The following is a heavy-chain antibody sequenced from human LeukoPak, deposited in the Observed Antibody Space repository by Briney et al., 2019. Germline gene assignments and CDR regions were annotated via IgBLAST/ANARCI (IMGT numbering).Heavy chain of an antibody. CDR3: ARFYYYNVMEV. V-gene: IGHV4-59*01. CDR2: IYYSGST. J-gene: IGHJ6*02. CDR1: GFTFSSYA. Sequence: GSLRLSCAASGFTFSSYAMSWVRQAPGKGLEWIGYIYYSGSTNYNPSLKSRVTISVDTSKNQFSLKLSSVTAADTAVYYCARFYYYNVMEVGGQGTTFTVSS.